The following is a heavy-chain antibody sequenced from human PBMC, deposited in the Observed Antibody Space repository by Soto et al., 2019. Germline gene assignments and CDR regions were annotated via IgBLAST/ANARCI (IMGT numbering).Heavy chain of an antibody. V-gene: IGHV3-23*01. CDR2: ISGSGGST. CDR3: EFLKLYDILTGPGCMDV. J-gene: IGHJ6*02. CDR1: GCTFKSYA. D-gene: IGHD3-9*01. Sequence: LRITYAASGCTFKSYAMGWVSKAPGMGLEWVSAISGSGGSTYYADSVKGRFTISRDNSKNTLYLQMNSLRAEDTAVYYCEFLKLYDILTGPGCMDVWGPGTSLT.